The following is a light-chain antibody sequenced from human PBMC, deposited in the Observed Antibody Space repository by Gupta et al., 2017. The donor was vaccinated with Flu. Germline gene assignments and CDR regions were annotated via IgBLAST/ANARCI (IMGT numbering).Light chain of an antibody. CDR3: QQRGHLYI. J-gene: IGKJ2*01. CDR2: DAS. CDR1: QSVGIF. V-gene: IGKV3-11*01. Sequence: EIVLTQSPATLSLSPGERATLSCRASQSVGIFLAWYQQKPGQAPRILIYDASNRATGTPARFSGSGSGTDFSLTISSLEPEDFAVYYCQQRGHLYIFGQGTKLEI.